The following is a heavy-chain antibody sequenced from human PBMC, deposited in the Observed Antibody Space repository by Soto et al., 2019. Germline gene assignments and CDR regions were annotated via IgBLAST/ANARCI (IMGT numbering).Heavy chain of an antibody. CDR1: GFTFSSYG. D-gene: IGHD1-26*01. J-gene: IGHJ4*02. Sequence: GGSLRLSCAASGFTFSSYGMHWVRQAPGKGLEWVAVISYDGSNKYYADSVKGRFTISRDNSKNTLYLQMNSLRAEDTAVYYCAGSGSYFLLAVDYWGQGTLVTVSS. V-gene: IGHV3-30*03. CDR3: AGSGSYFLLAVDY. CDR2: ISYDGSNK.